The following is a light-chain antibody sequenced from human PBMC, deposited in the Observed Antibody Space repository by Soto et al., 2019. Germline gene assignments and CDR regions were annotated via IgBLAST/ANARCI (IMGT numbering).Light chain of an antibody. J-gene: IGLJ1*01. V-gene: IGLV2-14*01. CDR3: SSYTSSSTLYV. CDR1: SSDVGGYNY. CDR2: EVS. Sequence: QSALTQPASVSGSPGQSITSSCTGTSSDVGGYNYVSWYQQHPGKAPKLMIYEVSNRPSGVSNRFSGSKSGNTASLTISGLQAEDEADYYCSSYTSSSTLYVFGT.